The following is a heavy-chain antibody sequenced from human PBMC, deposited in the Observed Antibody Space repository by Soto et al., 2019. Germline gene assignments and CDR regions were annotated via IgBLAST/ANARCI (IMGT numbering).Heavy chain of an antibody. J-gene: IGHJ4*02. CDR1: GYSVTSYG. V-gene: IGHV5-51*01. D-gene: IGHD6-19*01. CDR3: VRPFDSSGCYDY. CDR2: IYPGDSYT. Sequence: VESLTISCEVSGYSVTSYGLGWVIQTPGKGLEWMGMIYPGDSYTRYSPSFQGQVTISADKSISAAFLQWSSLKASDTAMYYCVRPFDSSGCYDYWGQGTLVTVSS.